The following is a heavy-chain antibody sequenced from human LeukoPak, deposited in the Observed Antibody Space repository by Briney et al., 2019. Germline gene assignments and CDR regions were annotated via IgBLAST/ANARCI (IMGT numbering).Heavy chain of an antibody. CDR3: AKGGRYYDILTGSPEFDP. D-gene: IGHD3-9*01. Sequence: GGSLRLSSAASGFTFSSYAMSWVRQAPGKGLEWVSAISGSGGSTYYADSVKGRFTISRDNSKNTLYLQMNSLRAEDTAVYYCAKGGRYYDILTGSPEFDPWGQGTLVTVSS. J-gene: IGHJ5*02. CDR2: ISGSGGST. CDR1: GFTFSSYA. V-gene: IGHV3-23*01.